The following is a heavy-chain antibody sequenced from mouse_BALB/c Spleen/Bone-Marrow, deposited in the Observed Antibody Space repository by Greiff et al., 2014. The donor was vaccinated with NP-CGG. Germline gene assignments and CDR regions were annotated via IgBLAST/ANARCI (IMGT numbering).Heavy chain of an antibody. CDR1: GFNIKDTY. CDR2: IDPANGNT. Sequence: SGAELVKPGASVKLSCTASGFNIKDTYMHWVKQRPEQGLEWIGRIDPANGNTKYDPKFQGKATITADTSSNTAYLQLSSLTSEDTAVYNCAPYYYGSSQFAYWGQGTLVTVSA. J-gene: IGHJ3*01. CDR3: APYYYGSSQFAY. V-gene: IGHV14-3*02. D-gene: IGHD1-1*01.